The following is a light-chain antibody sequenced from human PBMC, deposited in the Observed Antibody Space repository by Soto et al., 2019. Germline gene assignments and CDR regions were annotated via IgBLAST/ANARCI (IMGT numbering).Light chain of an antibody. CDR2: NNN. CDR1: SSNIRSNP. Sequence: QTVVTQPPSASGTPGQRVTISCSGGSSNIRSNPVNWYQQLPGTAPKLLIYNNNQRPSGVPDRFSGSKSGTSASLAISGLQSEDEAEYHCTSWDDSMNGLLFGGGTKLTVL. CDR3: TSWDDSMNGLL. V-gene: IGLV1-44*01. J-gene: IGLJ2*01.